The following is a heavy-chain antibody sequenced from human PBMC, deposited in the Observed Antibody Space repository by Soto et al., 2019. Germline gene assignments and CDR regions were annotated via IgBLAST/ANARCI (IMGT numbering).Heavy chain of an antibody. CDR2: ISYDGSNK. CDR3: AKDPGYCSGGSCTGYFDY. J-gene: IGHJ4*02. D-gene: IGHD2-15*01. Sequence: WWSLRLSCLASGFTFGNYGMHWFRQAPGRGLEWMAVISYDGSNKNYAVSVKGRFTISRDNSKNTLYLQMNSLRDEDTAVYYCAKDPGYCSGGSCTGYFDYWGQGTLVTVSS. CDR1: GFTFGNYG. V-gene: IGHV3-30*18.